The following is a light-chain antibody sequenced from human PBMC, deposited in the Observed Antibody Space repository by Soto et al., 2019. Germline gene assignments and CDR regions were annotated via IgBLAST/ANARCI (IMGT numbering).Light chain of an antibody. J-gene: IGKJ1*01. CDR1: QSVSSN. CDR3: QQYDSSPRT. V-gene: IGKV3-15*01. Sequence: EIVMTQSPATLSVSPGERATLSCRASQSVSSNLAWYQQKPGQAPRLLIYGASTRATGIPARFSGSGFGTDFTLTISRLEPEDFAVYYCQQYDSSPRTFGQGTKVDIK. CDR2: GAS.